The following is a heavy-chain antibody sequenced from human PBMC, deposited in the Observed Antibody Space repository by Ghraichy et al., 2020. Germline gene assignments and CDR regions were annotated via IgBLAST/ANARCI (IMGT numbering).Heavy chain of an antibody. Sequence: SETLSLTCTVSGGSISSSSFYWGWIRQPPGKGLEWIGSISSSGSTYYNPSLKSRVTISVDTSKNQFSLKLSSVTAADTAVYYCARGRAVAGAGLWRQGTLIAVCS. V-gene: IGHV4-39*01. J-gene: IGHJ4*02. CDR3: ARGRAVAGAGL. D-gene: IGHD6-13*01. CDR1: GGSISSSSFY. CDR2: ISSSGST.